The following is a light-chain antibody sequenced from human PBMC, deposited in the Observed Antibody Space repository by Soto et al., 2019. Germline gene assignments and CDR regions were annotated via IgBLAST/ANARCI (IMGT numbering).Light chain of an antibody. CDR2: EVN. J-gene: IGLJ2*01. CDR3: CSYAGSNSLI. Sequence: QSALTQPASVSGSPGQSITISCTGTNGDVGSYDLVSWYQRYPGEAPKLIIYEVNKRPLGISNRFSGSKSGNTASLTISGLQAEDEAEYDCCSYAGSNSLIFGGGTKLTVL. V-gene: IGLV2-23*02. CDR1: NGDVGSYDL.